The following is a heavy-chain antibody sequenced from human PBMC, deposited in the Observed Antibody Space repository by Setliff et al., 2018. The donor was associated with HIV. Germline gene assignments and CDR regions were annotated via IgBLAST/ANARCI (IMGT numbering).Heavy chain of an antibody. CDR3: ARDRSHPPYYMDV. Sequence: SETLSLTCTVSGGSISSSSYYWGWIRQPPGKGLEWIGSVSYSGSTNYNPSLKSRVTISVDTSKNQFSLKLTSVTAADTAVYYCARDRSHPPYYMDVWGKGTTVTVSS. V-gene: IGHV4-39*07. CDR2: VSYSGST. J-gene: IGHJ6*03. CDR1: GGSISSSSYY.